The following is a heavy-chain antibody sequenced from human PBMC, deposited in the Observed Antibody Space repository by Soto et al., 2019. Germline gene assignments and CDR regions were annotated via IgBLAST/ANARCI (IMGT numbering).Heavy chain of an antibody. CDR2: IYYSGST. V-gene: IGHV4-31*03. Sequence: QVQLQESGPGLVKPSQTLSLTCTVSGGSISSGGYYWSWIRQHPGKGLEWIGYIYYSGSTYYNPSLKWRXXIXVXKSKNQFSLKLSSVTAADTAVYYCAASTVTRWYFDLWGRGTLVTVSS. CDR1: GGSISSGGYY. D-gene: IGHD4-17*01. J-gene: IGHJ2*01. CDR3: AASTVTRWYFDL.